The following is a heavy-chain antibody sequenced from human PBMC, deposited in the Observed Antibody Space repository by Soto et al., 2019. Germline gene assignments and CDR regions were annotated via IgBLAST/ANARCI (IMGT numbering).Heavy chain of an antibody. Sequence: GASVKVSCKASGGTFSSYAISWVRQAPGQGLEWMGGIIPIFGTANYAQKFQGRVTITADESTSTAYMELSSLRSEDTAVYYCARDLSYGPQGMSNWFDPWGQGTLVTVSS. J-gene: IGHJ5*02. CDR2: IIPIFGTA. V-gene: IGHV1-69*13. CDR1: GGTFSSYA. CDR3: ARDLSYGPQGMSNWFDP. D-gene: IGHD5-18*01.